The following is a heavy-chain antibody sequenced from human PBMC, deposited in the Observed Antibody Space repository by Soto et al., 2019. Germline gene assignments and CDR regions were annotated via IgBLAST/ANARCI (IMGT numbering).Heavy chain of an antibody. Sequence: TLSLTCTFSGGSISSGDFYWSWVRQPPGKGLDWIGYIYYSGSTYYNPSLKSRVTISVDTSKNQFSLKLSSVTAADTAVYYCARERPDGSRLDPWGQGTLVTVSS. CDR3: ARERPDGSRLDP. J-gene: IGHJ5*02. D-gene: IGHD6-13*01. CDR2: IYYSGST. CDR1: GGSISSGDFY. V-gene: IGHV4-30-4*01.